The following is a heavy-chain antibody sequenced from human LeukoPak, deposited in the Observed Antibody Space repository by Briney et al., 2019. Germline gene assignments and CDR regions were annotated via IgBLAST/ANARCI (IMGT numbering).Heavy chain of an antibody. CDR2: IYSGDSDT. CDR1: DYSFTSYW. V-gene: IGHV5-51*01. Sequence: GGSLQISCMGSDYSFTSYWIGWVRHMPGKGLEWMGIIYSGDSDTTYSPSLQGQVTISADKSISTAYLQWSSLKASDTAVYYCAQGSTTITFDYWGQGTLVTVSS. D-gene: IGHD1-14*01. CDR3: AQGSTTITFDY. J-gene: IGHJ4*02.